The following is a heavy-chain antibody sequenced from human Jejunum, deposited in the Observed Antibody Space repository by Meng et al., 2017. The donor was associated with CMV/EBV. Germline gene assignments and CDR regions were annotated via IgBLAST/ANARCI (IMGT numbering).Heavy chain of an antibody. V-gene: IGHV1-18*01. J-gene: IGHJ4*02. CDR3: ARRIAAIGPLYYFDS. Sequence: SCSSKGIGWVRQAPGQGLEWMGWISTYDGKTDYEQNLQGRVTMTMDTSMNTANMELGSLTSDDTAVYFCARRIAAIGPLYYFDSWGQGTLVTVSS. D-gene: IGHD6-13*01. CDR2: ISTYDGKT. CDR1: SCSSKG.